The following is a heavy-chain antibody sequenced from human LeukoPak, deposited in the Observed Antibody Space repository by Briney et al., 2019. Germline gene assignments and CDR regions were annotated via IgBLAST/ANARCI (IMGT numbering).Heavy chain of an antibody. CDR3: ARDGVGELWGTFDY. CDR2: IKEDGSEE. V-gene: IGHV3-7*04. CDR1: GFTFSSYW. Sequence: GGSLRLSCAASGFTFSSYWMSWVRQAPGKGLEWVANIKEDGSEEYYVDYVKGRFTISRDNAKNSLYLQVNSLRAEDTAVYYCARDGVGELWGTFDYWGQGTLVTVSS. J-gene: IGHJ4*02. D-gene: IGHD5-18*01.